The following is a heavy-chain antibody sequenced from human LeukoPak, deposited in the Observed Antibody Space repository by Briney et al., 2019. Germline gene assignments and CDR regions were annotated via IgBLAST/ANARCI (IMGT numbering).Heavy chain of an antibody. Sequence: SGGSLRLSCAVSGITLSNYGMSWVRQAPGKGLEWVAGISDSGGRTNYADSVKGRFTISRDNPKNTLYLQMNGLRAEDTAVYFCAKRGVVIRVILVGFHKEAYYFDSWGQGALVTVSS. CDR3: AKRGVVIRVILVGFHKEAYYFDS. D-gene: IGHD3-22*01. CDR2: ISDSGGRT. CDR1: GITLSNYG. V-gene: IGHV3-23*01. J-gene: IGHJ4*02.